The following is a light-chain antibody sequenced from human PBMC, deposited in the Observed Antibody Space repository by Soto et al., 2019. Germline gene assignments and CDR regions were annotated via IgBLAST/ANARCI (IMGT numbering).Light chain of an antibody. J-gene: IGLJ1*01. CDR3: SLYTTDTTYV. Sequence: QSALSRPPSVCGSPGQSVTISCAGTSSDFSTYNRVSWYQRPPGTGPNLIIYEVNNRPSGVPDRFSGSKSGNTASLTISGLQAEDDAEYYSSLYTTDTTYVLGNAKKVTV. V-gene: IGLV2-18*01. CDR1: SSDFSTYNR. CDR2: EVN.